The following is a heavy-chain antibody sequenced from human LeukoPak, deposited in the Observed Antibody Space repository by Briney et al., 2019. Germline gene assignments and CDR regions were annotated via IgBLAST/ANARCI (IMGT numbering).Heavy chain of an antibody. Sequence: GGSLRLSCAASGFTFSSYAMNWVRQAPGKGLEWISYISQSGSAIYYADSVKGRFTISRDNAKNSLYLQMNSLRAEDTAVYYCATDYRYYDSNPFFDSWGQGTLVTVSS. CDR2: ISQSGSAI. D-gene: IGHD3-9*01. J-gene: IGHJ4*02. V-gene: IGHV3-48*03. CDR3: ATDYRYYDSNPFFDS. CDR1: GFTFSSYA.